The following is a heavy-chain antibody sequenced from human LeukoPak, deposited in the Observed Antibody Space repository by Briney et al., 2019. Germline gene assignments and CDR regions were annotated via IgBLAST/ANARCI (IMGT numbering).Heavy chain of an antibody. D-gene: IGHD5-12*01. Sequence: GASVKVSCKASGYTLTSYDINWVRQAPGQGLEWMGWINTNTGNPTYAQGFTGRFVFSLDTSVSTAYLQISSLKAEDTAVYYCARGESDRGGGYAFDYWGQGTLVTVSS. CDR1: GYTLTSYD. J-gene: IGHJ4*02. CDR3: ARGESDRGGGYAFDY. CDR2: INTNTGNP. V-gene: IGHV7-4-1*02.